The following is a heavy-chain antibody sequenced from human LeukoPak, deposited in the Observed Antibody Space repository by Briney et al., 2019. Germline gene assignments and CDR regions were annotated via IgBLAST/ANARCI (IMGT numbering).Heavy chain of an antibody. D-gene: IGHD5-18*01. V-gene: IGHV3-21*01. CDR3: ARDLSYGMNMPEGY. J-gene: IGHJ4*02. Sequence: PGGSPRLSCAASGFTFSSYSMNWVRQAPGKGLEWVSSISSSSSYIYYADSVKGRFTISRDNAKNSLYLQMNSLRAEDTAVYYCARDLSYGMNMPEGYWGQGTLVTVSS. CDR1: GFTFSSYS. CDR2: ISSSSSYI.